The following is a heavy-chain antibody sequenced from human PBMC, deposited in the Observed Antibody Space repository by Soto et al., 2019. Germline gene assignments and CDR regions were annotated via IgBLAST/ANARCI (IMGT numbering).Heavy chain of an antibody. D-gene: IGHD3-16*01. J-gene: IGHJ5*02. CDR1: GGSLHGYY. Sequence: SETLSLASAVYGGSLHGYYWSWTRHPPEKGLEWIGEINHSGSANYNPTFKSRVSISVDTSKNQMSLQLSSVSAADTAVYYCAKVHQAGYYDPGRFYSSAPWGKGTVATV. V-gene: IGHV4-34*01. CDR3: AKVHQAGYYDPGRFYSSAP. CDR2: INHSGSA.